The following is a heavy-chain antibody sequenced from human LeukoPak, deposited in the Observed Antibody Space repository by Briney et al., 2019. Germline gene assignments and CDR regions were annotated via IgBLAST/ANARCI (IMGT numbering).Heavy chain of an antibody. Sequence: ASVKVSCKASGYTFTGYYVHWLRQAPGQGLEWMGWINPNNGGTNYAQRFQGRVTMTRDTSINTAYMEVGRLRFDDTAVYYCASGPSLGTTHPYFDYWGQGTLVTVSS. CDR3: ASGPSLGTTHPYFDY. CDR2: INPNNGGT. V-gene: IGHV1-2*02. J-gene: IGHJ4*02. D-gene: IGHD2-15*01. CDR1: GYTFTGYY.